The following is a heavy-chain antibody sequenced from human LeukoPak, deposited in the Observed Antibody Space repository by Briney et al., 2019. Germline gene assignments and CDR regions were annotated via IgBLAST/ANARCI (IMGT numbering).Heavy chain of an antibody. Sequence: GASVKVSCKASGGTFSSYAIGWVRQAPGQGLEWMGGIIPIFGTANYAQKFQGRVTITADESTSTAYMELSSLRSEDTAVYYCARAREGMTTIDYWGQGTLVTVSS. CDR1: GGTFSSYA. J-gene: IGHJ4*02. CDR3: ARAREGMTTIDY. D-gene: IGHD4-17*01. CDR2: IIPIFGTA. V-gene: IGHV1-69*13.